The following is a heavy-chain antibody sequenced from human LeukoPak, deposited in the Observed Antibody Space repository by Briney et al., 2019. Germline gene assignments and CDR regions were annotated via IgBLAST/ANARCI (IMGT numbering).Heavy chain of an antibody. J-gene: IGHJ6*03. D-gene: IGHD6-19*01. CDR1: GFAFSSFA. CDR2: INGCGNTT. V-gene: IGHV3-23*01. CDR3: TKELHVAVAVADYYYFYMDV. Sequence: VGTLRLSCAASGFAFSSFAMGWVRQSPGKGLEWLSSINGCGNTTFYADSVKGRFTIARDNSKNTLYLHMDSLRPDDTAIYYCTKELHVAVAVADYYYFYMDVWGRGTAVTVSS.